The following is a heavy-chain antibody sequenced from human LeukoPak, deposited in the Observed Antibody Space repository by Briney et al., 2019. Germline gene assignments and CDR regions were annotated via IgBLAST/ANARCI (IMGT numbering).Heavy chain of an antibody. CDR3: AKEGYYDILTGYFSHDAFDI. J-gene: IGHJ3*02. CDR1: GFTFSSYA. Sequence: GGSLRLSCAASGFTFSSYAMSWVRQAPGKGLEWVSAISGSSGSTYYADSVKGRFTISRDNSKNTLYLQMNSLRAEDTAVYYCAKEGYYDILTGYFSHDAFDIWGQGTMVTVSS. D-gene: IGHD3-9*01. V-gene: IGHV3-23*01. CDR2: ISGSSGST.